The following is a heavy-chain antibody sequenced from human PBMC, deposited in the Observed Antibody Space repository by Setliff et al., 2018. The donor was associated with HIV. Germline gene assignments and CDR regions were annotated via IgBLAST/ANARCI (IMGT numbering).Heavy chain of an antibody. Sequence: GGSLRLSCVASGFRFRGHAMNWVRQAPGKGLEWVSVISGSGGSTFYADSVKGRFTISRDNSKNTVYLQMNSLRAEDTAVYYCAKRTGVVPAAIVYYYMDYWGQGALVTVSS. J-gene: IGHJ4*02. D-gene: IGHD2-2*01. CDR1: GFRFRGHA. V-gene: IGHV3-23*01. CDR2: ISGSGGST. CDR3: AKRTGVVPAAIVYYYMDY.